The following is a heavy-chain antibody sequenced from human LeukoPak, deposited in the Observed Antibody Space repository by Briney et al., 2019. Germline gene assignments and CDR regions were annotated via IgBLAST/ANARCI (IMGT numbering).Heavy chain of an antibody. D-gene: IGHD6-19*01. CDR1: GGSISSYY. CDR2: IYYSGST. Sequence: SETLSLTCTVSGGSISSYYWSWIRQPPGKGLEWIGYIYYSGSTNYNPSLKSRVTVSVDTSKNQFSLKLSSVTAADTAVYYCARVSSRGWFDAEYFQHWGQGTLVAVSS. CDR3: ARVSSRGWFDAEYFQH. J-gene: IGHJ1*01. V-gene: IGHV4-59*01.